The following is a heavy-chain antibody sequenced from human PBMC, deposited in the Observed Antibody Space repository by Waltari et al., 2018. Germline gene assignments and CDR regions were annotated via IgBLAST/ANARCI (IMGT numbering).Heavy chain of an antibody. CDR3: ARGRGITIFGVVIIPDYYFDY. CDR2: INPSGST. J-gene: IGHJ4*02. CDR1: GGSFSGYY. D-gene: IGHD3-3*01. Sequence: QVQLQQWGAGLLKPSETLSLTCAVYGGSFSGYYWSWIRKPPGKGLEWIGEINPSGSTNYNPSLKRRVTISVDTSKNQFSLKLSSVTAADTAVYYCARGRGITIFGVVIIPDYYFDYWGQGTLVTVSS. V-gene: IGHV4-34*01.